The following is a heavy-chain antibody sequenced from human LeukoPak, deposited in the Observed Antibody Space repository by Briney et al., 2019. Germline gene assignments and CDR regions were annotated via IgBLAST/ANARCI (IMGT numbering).Heavy chain of an antibody. CDR3: ATPPGYSSGWYDDFDY. J-gene: IGHJ4*02. CDR2: ISGSGGST. CDR1: GFTFSSYA. Sequence: GGSLRLSCAASGFTFSSYAMSWVRQAPGKGLEWVSAISGSGGSTYYADSVKGRFTISRDNSKNTLYLQMNSLRAEDTAVYYCATPPGYSSGWYDDFDYRGQGTLVTVSS. D-gene: IGHD6-19*01. V-gene: IGHV3-23*01.